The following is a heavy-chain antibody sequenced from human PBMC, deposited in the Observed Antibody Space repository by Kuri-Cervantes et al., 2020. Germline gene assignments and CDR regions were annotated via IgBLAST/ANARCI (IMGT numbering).Heavy chain of an antibody. CDR2: IKQDGSEK. D-gene: IGHD4-23*01. CDR1: GFTFSSYW. J-gene: IGHJ4*02. Sequence: GGSLRLSCAASGFTFSSYWMSWVRQAPGKGLEWVANIKQDGSEKYYVDSVRGRFTISRDNAKNSLYLQMNSLRAEDTALYYCAKDMDYGGNGCFDYWGQGTLVTVSS. CDR3: AKDMDYGGNGCFDY. V-gene: IGHV3-7*03.